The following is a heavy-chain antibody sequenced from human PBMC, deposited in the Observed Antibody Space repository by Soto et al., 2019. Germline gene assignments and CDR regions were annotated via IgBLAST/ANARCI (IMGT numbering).Heavy chain of an antibody. V-gene: IGHV1-3*01. Sequence: AVKVSCKTSGNTFTDYAIHWVRQAPGQRLEWMGWINAVNGNTKYSQKFQGRVTITRDTSASTVYMELSSLKSEDTALYYCAREILTSYLPGLNWFDPWGQGTLVTVSS. D-gene: IGHD3-9*01. CDR2: INAVNGNT. CDR3: AREILTSYLPGLNWFDP. CDR1: GNTFTDYA. J-gene: IGHJ5*02.